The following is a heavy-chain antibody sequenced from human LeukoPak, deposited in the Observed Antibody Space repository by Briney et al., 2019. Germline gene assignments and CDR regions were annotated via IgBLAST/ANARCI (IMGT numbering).Heavy chain of an antibody. Sequence: PGGSLRLSCAASGFTFSDYWMNWLRQAPGKGLMWVSRLNPNGRNTDYADSVKGRFTISRDNAKNTLYLQMNSLRAEDTAVYYCAREINKWFDPWGQGTLVTVSS. CDR1: GFTFSDYW. CDR2: LNPNGRNT. CDR3: AREINKWFDP. J-gene: IGHJ5*02. V-gene: IGHV3-74*01.